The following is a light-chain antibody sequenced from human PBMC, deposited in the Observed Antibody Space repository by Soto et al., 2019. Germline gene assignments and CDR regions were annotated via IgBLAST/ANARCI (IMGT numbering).Light chain of an antibody. V-gene: IGKV3-15*01. J-gene: IGKJ2*01. CDR1: QSVGSN. CDR3: QQYDDWPPST. Sequence: EIVMTQSPATLSVSPGERATLSCRASQSVGSNLAWYQQKPGQAPRLLIYDASTRATGIPAKFSGSGSETEFTLTISSLQSEDFAVYYCQQYDDWPPSTFGQGTKLEIK. CDR2: DAS.